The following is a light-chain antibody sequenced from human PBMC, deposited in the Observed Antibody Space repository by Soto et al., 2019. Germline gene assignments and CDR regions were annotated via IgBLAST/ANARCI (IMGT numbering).Light chain of an antibody. Sequence: EIVLTQSPGTLSLSPRGRATLSCRASQSVFNNYLAWYQHRPGQAPRLLIYGASTRAPGISDRFSGSGSGADFTLTISRLEPEDFAVYYCQQYAASPRTFGQGTQV. J-gene: IGKJ1*01. CDR1: QSVFNNY. V-gene: IGKV3-20*01. CDR3: QQYAASPRT. CDR2: GAS.